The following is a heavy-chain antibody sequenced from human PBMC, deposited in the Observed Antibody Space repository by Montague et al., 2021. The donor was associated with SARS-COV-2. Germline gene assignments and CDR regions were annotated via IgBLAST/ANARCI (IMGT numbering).Heavy chain of an antibody. Sequence: SLRLSCAASGFTVSSNYMSWVRQAPGKGLEWVSVIYSGGSTYYADSVKDRFTIPSDNSKNTPYLQMNSLRAEDTAVYYCARGYYDSSGYYATVGVHWGQGTLVTVSS. D-gene: IGHD3-22*01. V-gene: IGHV3-66*01. J-gene: IGHJ4*02. CDR2: IYSGGST. CDR1: GFTVSSNY. CDR3: ARGYYDSSGYYATVGVH.